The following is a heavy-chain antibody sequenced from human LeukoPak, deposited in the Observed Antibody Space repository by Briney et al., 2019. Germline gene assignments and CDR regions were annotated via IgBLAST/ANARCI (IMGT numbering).Heavy chain of an antibody. J-gene: IGHJ4*02. V-gene: IGHV3-30-3*01. Sequence: GGSLRLSCAASGFTFSSYAMHWVRQAPGKGLEWVAVISYDGSNKYYADSVKGRFTISRDNSKNTLYLQMNCLRAEDTAVYYCARGADSSSWYFDYWGQGTLVTVSP. CDR1: GFTFSSYA. CDR3: ARGADSSSWYFDY. CDR2: ISYDGSNK. D-gene: IGHD6-13*01.